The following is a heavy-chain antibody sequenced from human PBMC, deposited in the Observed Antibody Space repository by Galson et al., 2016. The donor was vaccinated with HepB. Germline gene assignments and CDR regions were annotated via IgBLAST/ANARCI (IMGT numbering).Heavy chain of an antibody. CDR1: GGTFRSYG. Sequence: SVKVSCKASGGTFRSYGINWVRQAPGQGLEWMGGIIPMFGPADYSQEFQGRVTITADESTTTAYLEVSSLRPEDTAVYYCAGGGGTHFMNRHFVYWGQGSLVTVSS. V-gene: IGHV1-69*13. CDR2: IIPMFGPA. CDR3: AGGGGTHFMNRHFVY. D-gene: IGHD3-16*01. J-gene: IGHJ4*02.